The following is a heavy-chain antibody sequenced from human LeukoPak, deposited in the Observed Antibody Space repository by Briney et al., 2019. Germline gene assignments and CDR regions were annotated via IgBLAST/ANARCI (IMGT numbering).Heavy chain of an antibody. CDR2: ISGSGGTGT. Sequence: GGSLRLSCAASGFTFISYAMSWVRQAPGKGLEWVSTISGSGGTGTYYADSVKGRFTISRDNSKSTLYLPMNSLRAEDTAVYYCVKDRGGSPFYGMDVWGQGTTVTVSS. CDR1: GFTFISYA. V-gene: IGHV3-23*01. J-gene: IGHJ6*02. D-gene: IGHD1-26*01. CDR3: VKDRGGSPFYGMDV.